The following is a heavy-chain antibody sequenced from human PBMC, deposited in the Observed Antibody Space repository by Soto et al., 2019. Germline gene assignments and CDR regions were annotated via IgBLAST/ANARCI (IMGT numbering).Heavy chain of an antibody. CDR1: GGTFSSYT. D-gene: IGHD2-15*01. CDR2: IIPILGIA. Sequence: QVQLVQSGAEVKKPGSSVKVSCKASGGTFSSYTISWVRQAPGQGLEWMGRIIPILGIANYAQKFQGRVTMTADKSTSTAYMELSSLRPEDTAVYYCASRGGDCSGGSCYSSRSAFDIWGQGTMVTVSS. J-gene: IGHJ3*02. V-gene: IGHV1-69*02. CDR3: ASRGGDCSGGSCYSSRSAFDI.